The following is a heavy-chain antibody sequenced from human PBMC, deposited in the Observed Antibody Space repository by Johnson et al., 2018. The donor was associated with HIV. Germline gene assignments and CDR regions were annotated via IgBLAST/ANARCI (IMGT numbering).Heavy chain of an antibody. CDR3: VNWAYYYGSGYAFDI. CDR1: EFTFSTYG. CDR2: IAASGDST. D-gene: IGHD3-10*01. Sequence: VQLVESGGGVVQPGRSLRLSCAASEFTFSTYGMSWVRQAPGKGLEWVSLIAASGDSTYYADSVRGRFAISRDNSKNTLYLQMNSLRAEDTAVYYCVNWAYYYGSGYAFDIWGQGTMVTVSS. J-gene: IGHJ3*02. V-gene: IGHV3-23*04.